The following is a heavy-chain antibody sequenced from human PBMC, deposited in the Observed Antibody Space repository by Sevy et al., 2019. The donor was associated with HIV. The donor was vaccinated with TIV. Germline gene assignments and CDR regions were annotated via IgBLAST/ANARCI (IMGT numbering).Heavy chain of an antibody. Sequence: ASVKVSCKASGYMFSMYDISWVRQAPGQGLEWMGRIHPFTGDANYAEKLQGRVTMTTDTSTRTVYMSLSGLTSDDAGVYYCTRGRAPDGGRYFFENWAQGTLVTVSS. CDR2: IHPFTGDA. J-gene: IGHJ4*02. V-gene: IGHV1-18*01. D-gene: IGHD3-10*01. CDR1: GYMFSMYD. CDR3: TRGRAPDGGRYFFEN.